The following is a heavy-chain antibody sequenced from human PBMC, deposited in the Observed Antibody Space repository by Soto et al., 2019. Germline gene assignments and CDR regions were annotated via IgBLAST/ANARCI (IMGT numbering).Heavy chain of an antibody. CDR3: ARELGSQYYFDY. D-gene: IGHD2-15*01. J-gene: IGHJ4*02. CDR1: GGSISSCGYY. V-gene: IGHV4-31*03. CDR2: IYYSGST. Sequence: SETLSLTCTVSGGSISSCGYYWSWIRQHPGKGLEWIGYIYYSGSTYYNPSLKSRVTISVDTSKNQFSLKLSSVTAADTAVYYCARELGSQYYFDYWGQGTLVTVSS.